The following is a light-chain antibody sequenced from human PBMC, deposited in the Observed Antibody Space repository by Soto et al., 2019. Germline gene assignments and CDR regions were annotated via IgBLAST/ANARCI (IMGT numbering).Light chain of an antibody. CDR1: SSDVGRYNY. Sequence: QSVLTQPRSVSGSPGQSVTISCTGTSSDVGRYNYVSWYQHHPGKAPKLMIYGVNERPSGVPDRFSGSKSGNTASLTISGLQAEDEADYHCCSYAGSYILVFGGGTKLTVL. J-gene: IGLJ3*02. CDR3: CSYAGSYILV. CDR2: GVN. V-gene: IGLV2-11*01.